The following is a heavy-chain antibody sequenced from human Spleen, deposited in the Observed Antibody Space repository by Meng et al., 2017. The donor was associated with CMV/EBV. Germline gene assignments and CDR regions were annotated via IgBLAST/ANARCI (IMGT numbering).Heavy chain of an antibody. CDR1: GFTFSSYG. Sequence: GGSLRLSCAASGFTFSSYGMHWVRQAPGKGLEWVSVIYSDDTTTYYADSVKGRFTISRDNSKNTLYLQMNSLRAEDSAVYYCAKIMGARRIVDYWGQGTLVTVSS. CDR2: IYSDDTTT. D-gene: IGHD1-26*01. CDR3: AKIMGARRIVDY. J-gene: IGHJ4*02. V-gene: IGHV3-NL1*01.